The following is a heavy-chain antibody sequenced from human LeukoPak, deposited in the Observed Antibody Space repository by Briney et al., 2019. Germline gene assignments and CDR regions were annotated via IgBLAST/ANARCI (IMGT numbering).Heavy chain of an antibody. CDR2: INHSGST. CDR3: ASRYGLVWRRYCSGGSCSYAFDI. V-gene: IGHV4-34*01. J-gene: IGHJ3*02. D-gene: IGHD2-15*01. CDR1: GGSFSGYY. Sequence: PSETLSLTCAVYGGSFSGYYWSWIRQPPGKGLEWIGEINHSGSTNYNPSLKSRVTIPVDTSKNQFSLKLSSVTAADTAVYYCASRYGLVWRRYCSGGSCSYAFDIWGQGTMVTVSS.